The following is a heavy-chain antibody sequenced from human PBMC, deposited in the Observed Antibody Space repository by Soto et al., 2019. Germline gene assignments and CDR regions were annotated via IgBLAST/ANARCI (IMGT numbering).Heavy chain of an antibody. D-gene: IGHD3-3*01. J-gene: IGHJ4*02. V-gene: IGHV4-31*03. CDR2: IYYSGST. CDR1: GGSISSGGYY. CDR3: AAEVGFGPLFDY. Sequence: QVQLQESGPGLAKPSQTMSLTCTVYGGSISSGGYYWSWIRQHPGKGLEYIGYIYYSGSTYYNPSLKSRVAISVDTSKNQFSLKLTSVTAADTAVYYCAAEVGFGPLFDYWGQGTLVTVSS.